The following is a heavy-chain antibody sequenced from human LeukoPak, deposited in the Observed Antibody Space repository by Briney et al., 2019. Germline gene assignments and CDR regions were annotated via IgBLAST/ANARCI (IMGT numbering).Heavy chain of an antibody. CDR3: ATVGYDSSGYKPFDY. CDR1: EYTFTSYY. D-gene: IGHD3-22*01. J-gene: IGHJ4*02. Sequence: ASVKVSCKASEYTFTSYYMHWVRQAPGQGLEWMGIINPSGGSTSYAQKFQGRVTMTSDTSTSTVYMELSSLRSEDTAVYYCATVGYDSSGYKPFDYWGQGTLVTVSS. V-gene: IGHV1-46*01. CDR2: INPSGGST.